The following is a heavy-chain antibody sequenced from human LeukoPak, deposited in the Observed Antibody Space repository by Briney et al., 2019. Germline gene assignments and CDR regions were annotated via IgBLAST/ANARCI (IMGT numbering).Heavy chain of an antibody. Sequence: PSETLSLTCTVSGGSISSYYWSWIRQPPGKGLEWIGYIYYSGSTNYNPSLKSRVTISVDTSKNQFSLKLSSVTAADTAVYYCAKTTPSSSWKVYYYGMDVWGQGTTVTVSS. CDR2: IYYSGST. D-gene: IGHD6-13*01. CDR3: AKTTPSSSWKVYYYGMDV. J-gene: IGHJ6*02. CDR1: GGSISSYY. V-gene: IGHV4-59*01.